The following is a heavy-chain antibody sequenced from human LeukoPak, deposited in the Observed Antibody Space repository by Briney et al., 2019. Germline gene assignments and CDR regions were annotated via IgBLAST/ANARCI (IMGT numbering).Heavy chain of an antibody. V-gene: IGHV4-34*01. Sequence: PSETLSLTCAVYGGSFSGYYWSWIRQPPGKGLDCIGEINHSGSTNYNPSLKSRVTISVDTSKNQFSLKLTSVTATDTAVYYCARGVYCSGGSCYLPFDYWGQGSLATVSS. D-gene: IGHD2-15*01. J-gene: IGHJ4*02. CDR2: INHSGST. CDR1: GGSFSGYY. CDR3: ARGVYCSGGSCYLPFDY.